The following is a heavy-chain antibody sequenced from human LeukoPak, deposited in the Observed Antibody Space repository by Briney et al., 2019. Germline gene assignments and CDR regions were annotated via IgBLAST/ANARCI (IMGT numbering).Heavy chain of an antibody. J-gene: IGHJ3*02. Sequence: GASVKVSCKASGSTFTGYFMHWVRQAPGQGLEWMGRINPNSGGTNYAQKFQGRVTMTRDTSISTAYMELSRLRSDDTAVYYCARAIGVGATDDAFDIWGQGTMVTVSS. D-gene: IGHD1-26*01. CDR1: GSTFTGYF. CDR2: INPNSGGT. CDR3: ARAIGVGATDDAFDI. V-gene: IGHV1-2*06.